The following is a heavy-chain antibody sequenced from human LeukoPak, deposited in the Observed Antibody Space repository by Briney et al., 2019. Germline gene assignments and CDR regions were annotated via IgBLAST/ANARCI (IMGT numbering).Heavy chain of an antibody. V-gene: IGHV3-30*02. Sequence: GXIXSSYGMHWVRQAPGKGREWVAFIRYDGSKKYYADSVKGRFTISRDNSKNTVYLQMNRLRAEDTAVYYCXXXRXXNXXSXXWXXYWGQGTLITVSS. D-gene: IGHD6-13*01. CDR3: XXXRXXNXXSXXWXXY. CDR2: IRYDGSKK. J-gene: IGHJ4*02. CDR1: GXIXSSYG.